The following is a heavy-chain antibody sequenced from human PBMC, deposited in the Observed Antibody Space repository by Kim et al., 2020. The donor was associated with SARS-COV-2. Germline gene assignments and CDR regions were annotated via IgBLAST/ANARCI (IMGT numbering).Heavy chain of an antibody. CDR2: IIPILGIA. D-gene: IGHD5-12*01. V-gene: IGHV1-69*04. J-gene: IGHJ6*02. Sequence: SVKVSCKASGGTFSSYAISWVRQAPGQGLEWMGRIIPILGIANYAQKFQGRVTITADKSTSTAYMELSSLRSEDTAVYYCASMATIMNYYYGMDVWGQGTTVTVSS. CDR3: ASMATIMNYYYGMDV. CDR1: GGTFSSYA.